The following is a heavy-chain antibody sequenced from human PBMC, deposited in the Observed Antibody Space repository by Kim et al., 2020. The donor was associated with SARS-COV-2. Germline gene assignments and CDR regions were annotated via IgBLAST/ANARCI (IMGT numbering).Heavy chain of an antibody. CDR1: GYTFTSYA. CDR3: ARGPSPYSSSWFNWNGYYYYYGMDV. V-gene: IGHV7-4-1*02. Sequence: ASVKVSCKASGYTFTSYAMNWVRQAPGQGLEWMGWINTNTGNPTYAQGFTGRFVFSLDTSVSTAYLQISSLKAEDTAVYYCARGPSPYSSSWFNWNGYYYYYGMDVWGQGTTVTVSS. D-gene: IGHD6-13*01. J-gene: IGHJ6*02. CDR2: INTNTGNP.